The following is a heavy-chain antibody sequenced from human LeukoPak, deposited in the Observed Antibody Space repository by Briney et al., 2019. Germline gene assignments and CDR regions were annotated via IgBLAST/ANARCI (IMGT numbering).Heavy chain of an antibody. J-gene: IGHJ4*02. CDR3: ASGALIPDF. D-gene: IGHD2-21*01. V-gene: IGHV3-23*01. Sequence: GGSLRLSCAASGVTYSSYAMTWVRQAPGKGLAWVSSISKSDGSTYYADSVKGRFTISRDNSKNTVYLHMDSLRVEDTAIYYCASGALIPDFRGQGTLVTVSS. CDR1: GVTYSSYA. CDR2: ISKSDGST.